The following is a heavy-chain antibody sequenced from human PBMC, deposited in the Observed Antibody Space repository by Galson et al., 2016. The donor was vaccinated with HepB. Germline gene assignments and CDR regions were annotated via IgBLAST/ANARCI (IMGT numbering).Heavy chain of an antibody. CDR1: GFTFGNYV. V-gene: IGHV3-33*08. Sequence: SLRLSCAASGFTFGNYVMSWVRQAPGKGLEWVADIWSNGNNKYYADSVRGRFSVSRDQAKNTLYMQMNSLRAEDTAVYYCARDSDTSGLHWYFDLWGRGTLVTVSS. J-gene: IGHJ2*01. CDR2: IWSNGNNK. D-gene: IGHD3-22*01. CDR3: ARDSDTSGLHWYFDL.